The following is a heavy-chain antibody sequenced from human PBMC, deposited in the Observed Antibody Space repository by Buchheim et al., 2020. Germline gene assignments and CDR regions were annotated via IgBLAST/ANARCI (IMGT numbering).Heavy chain of an antibody. CDR3: ARARGGYNPLWFDP. V-gene: IGHV4-59*01. J-gene: IGHJ5*02. CDR1: GGSISSYY. Sequence: QVQLQESGPGLVKPSETLSLTCTVSGGSISSYYWSWIRQPPGKGLEWIGYIYYSGSTNYNPSLKSRVTISVDTSKNQFSLKLSSVTAADTAVYYCARARGGYNPLWFDPWGQGTL. D-gene: IGHD5-24*01. CDR2: IYYSGST.